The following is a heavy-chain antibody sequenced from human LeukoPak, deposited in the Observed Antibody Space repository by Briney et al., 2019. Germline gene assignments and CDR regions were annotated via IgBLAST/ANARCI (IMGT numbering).Heavy chain of an antibody. D-gene: IGHD5-18*01. J-gene: IGHJ3*02. CDR1: GDSISRSSYY. Sequence: SETLSLTCTVSGDSISRSSYYWSWIRQPAGKGLEWIGRIYTSGSTNYNPSLKSRVTMSVDTSKNQFSLKLSSVTAADTAIYYCARDRHLGQLTPFDIWGQGTMVTVSS. V-gene: IGHV4-61*02. CDR3: ARDRHLGQLTPFDI. CDR2: IYTSGST.